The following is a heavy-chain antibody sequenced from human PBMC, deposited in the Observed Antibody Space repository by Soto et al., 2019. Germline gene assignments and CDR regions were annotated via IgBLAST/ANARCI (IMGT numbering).Heavy chain of an antibody. V-gene: IGHV4-31*03. J-gene: IGHJ5*02. CDR3: ARGRRYTSSWYWCDP. D-gene: IGHD6-13*01. Sequence: QVQLQESGPGLVKPSQTLSLTCTVSGASVNRGDYYWGWIRQHPGKGLEWIGYIFSSGSTNYNPSLESRLTISLDTSNNQFSLKLTSVTAADTAVYYCARGRRYTSSWYWCDPWGQGTLLTVSS. CDR1: GASVNRGDYY. CDR2: IFSSGST.